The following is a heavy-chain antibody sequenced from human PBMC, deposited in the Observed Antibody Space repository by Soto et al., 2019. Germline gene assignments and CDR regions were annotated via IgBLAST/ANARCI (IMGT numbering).Heavy chain of an antibody. Sequence: QVQLVQSGAEVKKPGSSVKVSCKASGGTFSSYAISWVRQAPGQGLEWMGGIIPIFGTANYAQKFQGRVTITGDESRGTAYRELGSLRSEDTAVYYCGRDTVIVGATYYCGMDVGGKGTTVPVSS. D-gene: IGHD1-26*01. CDR3: GRDTVIVGATYYCGMDV. CDR1: GGTFSSYA. V-gene: IGHV1-69*01. CDR2: IIPIFGTA. J-gene: IGHJ6*04.